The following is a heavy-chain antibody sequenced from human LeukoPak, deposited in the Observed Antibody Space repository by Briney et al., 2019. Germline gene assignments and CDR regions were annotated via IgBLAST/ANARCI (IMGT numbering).Heavy chain of an antibody. CDR3: ASDLGYCSGGSCYI. CDR1: GGTFSSYA. CDR2: IIPIFGTA. Sequence: SVKVSCKASGGTFSSYAISWVRQAPGQGLEWMGRIIPIFGTANYAQKFQGRVTITTDASTSTAYMEMSRLRSEDTAVYYCASDLGYCSGGSCYIWGQGTLVTVSS. J-gene: IGHJ4*02. V-gene: IGHV1-69*05. D-gene: IGHD2-15*01.